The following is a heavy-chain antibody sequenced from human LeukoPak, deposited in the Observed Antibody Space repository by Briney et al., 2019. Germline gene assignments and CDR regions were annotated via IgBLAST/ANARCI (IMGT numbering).Heavy chain of an antibody. J-gene: IGHJ4*02. CDR3: ARTEVYCGGDCYSAIDY. D-gene: IGHD2-21*02. CDR2: INHSGST. Sequence: SKTLSLTCAVYGGSFSGYYWSWIRQPPGKGLEWIGEINHSGSTNYNPSLKSRVTLSVDTSKNQFSLKLSSVTAADTAVYYCARTEVYCGGDCYSAIDYWGQGTLVTVSS. CDR1: GGSFSGYY. V-gene: IGHV4-34*01.